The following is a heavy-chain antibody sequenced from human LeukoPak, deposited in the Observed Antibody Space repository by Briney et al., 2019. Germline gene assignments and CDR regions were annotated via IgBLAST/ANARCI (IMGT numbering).Heavy chain of an antibody. V-gene: IGHV4-4*07. CDR3: ARSSLAGNDY. CDR2: IHSSGST. D-gene: IGHD6-19*01. J-gene: IGHJ4*02. CDR1: GGSIGSYY. Sequence: SETLSLTCTVSGGSIGSYYWSWIRQPAGKGLEWIGRIHSSGSTNYNPSLQSRVTMSVDTSKNQFSLKLSSVTAADTAIYYCARSSLAGNDYWGQGTLVTVSS.